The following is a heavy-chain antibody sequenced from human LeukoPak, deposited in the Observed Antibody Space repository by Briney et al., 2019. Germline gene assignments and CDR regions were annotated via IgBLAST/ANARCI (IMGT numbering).Heavy chain of an antibody. CDR2: INPSGGST. Sequence: ASVKVSCKASGYTFTSYYMHWVRQAPGQGLEWMGIINPSGGSTSYAQKFQGRVTMTRDTSTSTVYMELSSLRSDDTAVYYCARVAQSKSGSRLDFDYWGQGTLVTVSS. CDR3: ARVAQSKSGSRLDFDY. V-gene: IGHV1-46*01. J-gene: IGHJ4*02. D-gene: IGHD1-26*01. CDR1: GYTFTSYY.